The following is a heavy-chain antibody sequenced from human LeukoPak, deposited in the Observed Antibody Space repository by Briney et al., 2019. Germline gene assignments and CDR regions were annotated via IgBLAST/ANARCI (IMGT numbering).Heavy chain of an antibody. J-gene: IGHJ4*02. D-gene: IGHD5-18*01. CDR1: GFTFSSYA. V-gene: IGHV3-23*01. Sequence: GGSLRLSCAAPGFTFSSYAMSWVRQAPGKGLEWVSAISGSGGSTYYADSVKGRLTISRDNSKNTLYLQMNSLRAEDTAVYYCAKRLSGYSYGYSHTPPYWGQGTLVTVSS. CDR3: AKRLSGYSYGYSHTPPY. CDR2: ISGSGGST.